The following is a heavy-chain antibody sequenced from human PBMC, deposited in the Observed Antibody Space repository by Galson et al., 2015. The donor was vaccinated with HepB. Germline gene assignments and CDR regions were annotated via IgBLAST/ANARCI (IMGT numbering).Heavy chain of an antibody. D-gene: IGHD3-9*01. CDR2: ISYDGSNK. CDR1: GFTFSSYA. CDR3: ARADERFDWLLFNYYYYGMDV. J-gene: IGHJ6*02. V-gene: IGHV3-30-3*01. Sequence: SLRLSCAASGFTFSSYAMHWVRQAPGKGLEWVAVISYDGSNKYYADSVKGRFTISRDNSKNTLYLQMNSLRAEDTAVYYCARADERFDWLLFNYYYYGMDVWSQGTTVTVSS.